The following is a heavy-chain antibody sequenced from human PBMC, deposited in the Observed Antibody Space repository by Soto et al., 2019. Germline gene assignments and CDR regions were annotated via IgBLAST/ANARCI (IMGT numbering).Heavy chain of an antibody. V-gene: IGHV4-59*01. Sequence: PTCAVYGGSFSGYYWSWIRQPPGKGLEWIGYIYYGGSTTYNPSLKSRLTMSIDTSKNQFSLRLTSVTAADTAIYYCAGDYASGSYRFDYWGQGTLVTVSS. J-gene: IGHJ4*02. D-gene: IGHD3-10*01. CDR3: AGDYASGSYRFDY. CDR1: GGSFSGYY. CDR2: IYYGGST.